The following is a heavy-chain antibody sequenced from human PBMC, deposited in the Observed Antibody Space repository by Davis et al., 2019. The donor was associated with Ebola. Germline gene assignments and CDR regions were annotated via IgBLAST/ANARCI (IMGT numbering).Heavy chain of an antibody. CDR3: ARAQFPTTSDH. CDR1: GYTFTSYG. Sequence: ASVKVSCKASGYTFTSYGITWVRQAPGQGLEWMGWINPHNGNTNYSQNVQGRVTMTTDTSTSTAYMGVGSLRSDDTAVYYCARAQFPTTSDHWGQGTLVTVSS. V-gene: IGHV1-18*04. CDR2: INPHNGNT. J-gene: IGHJ4*02. D-gene: IGHD1-1*01.